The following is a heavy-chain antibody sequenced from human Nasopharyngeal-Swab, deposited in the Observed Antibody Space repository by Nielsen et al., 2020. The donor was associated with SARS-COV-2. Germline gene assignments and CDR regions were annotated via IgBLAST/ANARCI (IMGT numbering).Heavy chain of an antibody. CDR3: AREGHTTGRGVRFDY. CDR1: GYTFTSYY. Sequence: ASVKVSCKASGYTFTSYYMHWVRQAPGQGLEWMGIINPSGGSTSYAQKFQGRVTMTRDTSTSTVYMELSSLRSEDTAVYYCAREGHTTGRGVRFDYWGQGTLVTVSS. V-gene: IGHV1-46*01. J-gene: IGHJ4*02. CDR2: INPSGGST. D-gene: IGHD1-1*01.